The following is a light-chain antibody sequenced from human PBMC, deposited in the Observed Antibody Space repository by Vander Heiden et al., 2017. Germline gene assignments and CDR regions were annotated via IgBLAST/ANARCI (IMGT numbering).Light chain of an antibody. V-gene: IGKV1-8*01. CDR1: QGISSY. J-gene: IGKJ1*01. Sequence: FRMTQSPSSFSASTGDRVTITCRASQGISSYLAWYQQKPGKAPKRLIYAASTLQSGVPSRFSGSGSGTDFTLTISCLQSEDFATYYCQQYYSYPPTFGQGTKVEIK. CDR3: QQYYSYPPT. CDR2: AAS.